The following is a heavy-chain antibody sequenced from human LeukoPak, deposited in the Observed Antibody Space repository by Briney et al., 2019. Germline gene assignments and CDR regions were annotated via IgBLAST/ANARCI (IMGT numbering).Heavy chain of an antibody. CDR3: ARSIQLWPTTFDY. CDR1: GFTFSSYA. D-gene: IGHD5-18*01. CDR2: ISYDGSNK. J-gene: IGHJ4*02. Sequence: GGSLRLSCAASGFTFSSYAMHWVRQAPGKGLEWVAVISYDGSNKYYADSVKGRFTISRDNSKNTLYLQMNSLRAEDTAVYYCARSIQLWPTTFDYWGQGTLVTVSS. V-gene: IGHV3-30-3*01.